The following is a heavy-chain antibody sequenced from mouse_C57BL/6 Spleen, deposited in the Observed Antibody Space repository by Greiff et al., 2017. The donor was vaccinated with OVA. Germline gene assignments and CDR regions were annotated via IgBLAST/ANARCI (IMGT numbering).Heavy chain of an antibody. CDR1: GFTFSDYG. D-gene: IGHD1-1*01. CDR3: ARPGDYYGSSYPYAMDY. J-gene: IGHJ4*01. Sequence: EVMLVESGGGLVKPGGSLKLSCAASGFTFSDYGMHWVRQAPEKGLEWVAYISSGSSTFYYADTVKGRLTISRDNAKNTLFMQMTSLRSEDTAMYYCARPGDYYGSSYPYAMDYWGQGTSVTVSS. V-gene: IGHV5-17*01. CDR2: ISSGSSTF.